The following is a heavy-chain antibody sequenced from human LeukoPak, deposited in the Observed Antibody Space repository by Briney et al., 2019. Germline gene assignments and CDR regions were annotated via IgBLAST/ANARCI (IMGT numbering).Heavy chain of an antibody. CDR1: GFTFSSYG. J-gene: IGHJ3*02. V-gene: IGHV3-23*01. Sequence: GGTLRLSCAVSGFTFSSYGMSWVRQAPGKGLEWVSAISGSGGSTYYADSVKGRFTISRDNSKNTLYLQMNSLRAEDTAMYYCATQWDGGAGAFDTWGQGTMVTVSS. CDR3: ATQWDGGAGAFDT. CDR2: ISGSGGST. D-gene: IGHD1-26*01.